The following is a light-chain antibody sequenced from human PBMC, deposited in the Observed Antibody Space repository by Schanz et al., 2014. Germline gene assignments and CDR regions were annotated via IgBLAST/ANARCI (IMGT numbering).Light chain of an antibody. V-gene: IGLV2-14*02. CDR3: SSYASTTTSYV. J-gene: IGLJ1*01. Sequence: QSALTQPASVSGSPGQSITISCTGTSSDVGNYGLVSWYQLHPGKAPKLIIYEGSQRPSTVSNRFSGSKSDNTASLTISGLQADDEADYYCSSYASTTTSYVFGTGTKSPS. CDR1: SSDVGNYGL. CDR2: EGS.